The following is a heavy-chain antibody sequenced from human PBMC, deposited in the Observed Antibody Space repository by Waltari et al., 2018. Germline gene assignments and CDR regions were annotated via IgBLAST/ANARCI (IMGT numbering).Heavy chain of an antibody. V-gene: IGHV3-48*01. J-gene: IGHJ4*02. CDR1: GFTFSSYS. Sequence: EVQLVESGGGLVQPGGSLRLSCAASGFTFSSYSMNWVRQAPGKGLEWVSYISSSSSTIYYADSGKGRFTISRDNAKNSLYLQMNSLRAEDTAVYYCARASSGPDYWGQGTLVTVSS. CDR3: ARASSGPDY. CDR2: ISSSSSTI. D-gene: IGHD6-19*01.